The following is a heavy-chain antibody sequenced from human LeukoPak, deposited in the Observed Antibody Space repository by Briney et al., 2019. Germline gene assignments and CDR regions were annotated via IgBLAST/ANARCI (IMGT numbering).Heavy chain of an antibody. D-gene: IGHD2-2*01. CDR2: ISAYSGNT. CDR1: GGTFSSYT. V-gene: IGHV1-18*01. Sequence: GASVKVSCKASGGTFSSYTITWVRQAPGQGLEWMGWISAYSGNTNYVQKFQGRVTMATDASTSTAYMELRSLRSDDTAVYYCARDIATVVHQDWGQGTLVTVSS. CDR3: ARDIATVVHQD. J-gene: IGHJ4*02.